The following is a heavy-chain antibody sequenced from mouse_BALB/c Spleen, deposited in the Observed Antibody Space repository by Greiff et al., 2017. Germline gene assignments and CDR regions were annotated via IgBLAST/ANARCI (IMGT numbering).Heavy chain of an antibody. CDR1: GYSFTSYY. Sequence: EVQLQQSGPELMKPGASVKISCKASGYSFTSYYMHWVKQSHGKSLEWIGYIDPFNGGTSYNQKFKGKATLTVDKSSSTAYMHLSSLTSEDSAVYYCARGDGYPFAYWGQGTLVTVSA. J-gene: IGHJ3*01. D-gene: IGHD2-3*01. CDR3: ARGDGYPFAY. V-gene: IGHV1S135*01. CDR2: IDPFNGGT.